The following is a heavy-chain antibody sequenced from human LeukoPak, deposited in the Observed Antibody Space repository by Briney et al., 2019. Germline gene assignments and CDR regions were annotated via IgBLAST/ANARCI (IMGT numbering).Heavy chain of an antibody. CDR2: INPNSGGT. J-gene: IGHJ5*02. CDR1: GYTFTEDF. V-gene: IGHV1-2*02. D-gene: IGHD2-15*01. CDR3: ARVSGYCSGGSCYSDWFAP. Sequence: GASVKVSCKASGYTFTEDFMHWVRQAPGQGLEWMGWINPNSGGTNYAQKFQGRVTMTRDTSISTAYMELSRLRSDDTAVYYCARVSGYCSGGSCYSDWFAPWGQGTLVTVSS.